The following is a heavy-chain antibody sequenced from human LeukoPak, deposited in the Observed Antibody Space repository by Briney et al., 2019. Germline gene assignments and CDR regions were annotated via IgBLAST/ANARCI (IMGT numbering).Heavy chain of an antibody. CDR1: GYSFTSYW. Sequence: NHGESLKISCKGSGYSFTSYWIGWVRQMPGKGLEWMGIIYPGDSDTRYSPSFQGQVTISADKSISTAYLQWSSLKASDTAMYYCARRSDYYDSSGYTFDYWGQGTLVTVSS. CDR2: IYPGDSDT. D-gene: IGHD3-22*01. J-gene: IGHJ4*02. V-gene: IGHV5-51*01. CDR3: ARRSDYYDSSGYTFDY.